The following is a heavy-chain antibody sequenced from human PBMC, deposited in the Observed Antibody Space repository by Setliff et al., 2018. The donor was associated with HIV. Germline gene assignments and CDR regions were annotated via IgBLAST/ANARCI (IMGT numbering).Heavy chain of an antibody. D-gene: IGHD3-16*01. Sequence: PSETLSLTCSLSGGSINDHYFSWIRQSPGKGLEWIGSINYSGRPKHNPSLNSRGTISLDTSKNELSLKLTSVTAADTALYYCARHNVITYGGLFFDYYYYGMDVWAHGTTVTVS. V-gene: IGHV4-59*11. CDR1: GGSINDHY. J-gene: IGHJ6*02. CDR2: INYSGRP. CDR3: ARHNVITYGGLFFDYYYYGMDV.